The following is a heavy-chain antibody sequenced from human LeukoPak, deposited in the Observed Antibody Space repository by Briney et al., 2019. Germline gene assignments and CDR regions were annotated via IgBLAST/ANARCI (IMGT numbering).Heavy chain of an antibody. J-gene: IGHJ4*02. V-gene: IGHV3-48*03. CDR1: GFTFSSYE. Sequence: EPGGPLRLSCAASGFTFSSYEMNWVRQAPGKGLEWVSYISSSCSTIYYADSVKGGFTISRDNAKNSLYLQMNSLRAEDTAVYYCARDHSWDSYEAFDYWGQGTLVAVSS. D-gene: IGHD5-18*01. CDR3: ARDHSWDSYEAFDY. CDR2: ISSSCSTI.